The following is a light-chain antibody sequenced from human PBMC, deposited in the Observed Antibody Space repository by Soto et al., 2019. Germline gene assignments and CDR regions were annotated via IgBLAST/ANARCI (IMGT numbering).Light chain of an antibody. J-gene: IGLJ3*02. V-gene: IGLV1-40*01. CDR2: GNS. CDR1: SSNIGAGYD. CDR3: QSYYSSLSGSV. Sequence: QSVLTQPPSVSGAPGQRVTISCTGSSSNIGAGYDVHWYQQLPGTAPKLLIYGNSNRPSGLPDRFSGSKSGTSASLDITGLQAENEAGYYCQSYYSSLSGSVFGAGTKLTVL.